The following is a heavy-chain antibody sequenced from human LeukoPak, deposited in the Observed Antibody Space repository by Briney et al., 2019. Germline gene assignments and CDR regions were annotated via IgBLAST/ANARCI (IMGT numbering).Heavy chain of an antibody. D-gene: IGHD3-22*01. J-gene: IGHJ4*02. CDR1: GFTFSSYG. Sequence: GGSLRLSCGASGFTFSSYGMHWVRQAPGKGLEWVAFIRYDGSNKYYADSVKGRFTISRDNSKNTLYLQMNSLRAEDTAVYYCAKHPSGYYYDHFDNWGQGTLVTVSS. CDR3: AKHPSGYYYDHFDN. CDR2: IRYDGSNK. V-gene: IGHV3-30*02.